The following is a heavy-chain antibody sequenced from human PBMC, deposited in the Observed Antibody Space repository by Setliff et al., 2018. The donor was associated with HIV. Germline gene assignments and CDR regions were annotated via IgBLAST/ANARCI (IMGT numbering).Heavy chain of an antibody. Sequence: GESLTISCTASGFTFGDYAMSWVRQAPGKGLEWVGFIRSKAYGGTTEYAASVKGRFTISRDDSKSIAYLQMNSLKTEDTAVYYCTRGASSCNYYDSSEQDYWGQGTLVTVSS. CDR1: GFTFGDYA. CDR3: TRGASSCNYYDSSEQDY. CDR2: IRSKAYGGTT. J-gene: IGHJ4*02. D-gene: IGHD3-22*01. V-gene: IGHV3-49*04.